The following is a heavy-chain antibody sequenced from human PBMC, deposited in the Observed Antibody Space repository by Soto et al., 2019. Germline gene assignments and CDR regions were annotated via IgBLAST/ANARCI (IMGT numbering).Heavy chain of an antibody. CDR3: AHSYSSSPDDGFDV. V-gene: IGHV2-5*02. CDR2: SYWDDDE. D-gene: IGHD6-6*01. CDR1: GFSLTTRGVG. J-gene: IGHJ3*01. Sequence: QITLKESGQTLVKPTQILTLTCPFSGFSLTTRGVGVGWIRQPPGEALEWLALSYWDDDERYSPCLRSRITITIDTDKNQVVLTMTNMEPVDTGTDDCAHSYSSSPDDGFDVWGQGTMVTVSS.